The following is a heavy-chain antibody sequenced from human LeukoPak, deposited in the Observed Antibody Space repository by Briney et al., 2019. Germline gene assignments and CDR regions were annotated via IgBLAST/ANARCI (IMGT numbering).Heavy chain of an antibody. J-gene: IGHJ4*02. Sequence: SETLSLTCAVSGGSVSDTTYYWGWIRQPPGKGLEWIGNVYYSGSTYYNPSLRSRVTLSVDTSKNQFSLKMSSATAADTAVYYCARLRKGRYFDYIFDFWGQGSLATVSS. CDR1: GGSVSDTTYY. D-gene: IGHD3-9*01. V-gene: IGHV4-39*01. CDR2: VYYSGST. CDR3: ARLRKGRYFDYIFDF.